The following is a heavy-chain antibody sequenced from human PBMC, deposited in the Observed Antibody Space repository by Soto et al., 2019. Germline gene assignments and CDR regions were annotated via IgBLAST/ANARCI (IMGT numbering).Heavy chain of an antibody. V-gene: IGHV3-30*04. CDR2: FSYDGRNK. D-gene: IGHD3-10*01. Sequence: PGGSLRLSCAASGFTFSIFSMHWVRQAPGKGLEWVAAFSYDGRNKYYADSVKGRFTISRDNSKNTLYLQMNSLRVEDTAVYYCARDVSGITAAWGQGTLVTVSS. CDR3: ARDVSGITAA. J-gene: IGHJ5*02. CDR1: GFTFSIFS.